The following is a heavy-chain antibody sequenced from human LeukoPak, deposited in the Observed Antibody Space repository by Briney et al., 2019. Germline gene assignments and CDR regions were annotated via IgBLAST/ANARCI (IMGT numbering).Heavy chain of an antibody. Sequence: GESLKISCKGSGYSFTSYWIGWVRQMPGKGREWMGIIYPVDSATSYSPSFQGQVTISADNSSSTAYLPWSSMKASDTAMYYCARVILWGPFYCFDTWGQGELVTASS. CDR1: GYSFTSYW. CDR3: ARVILWGPFYCFDT. D-gene: IGHD3-16*02. J-gene: IGHJ4*02. V-gene: IGHV5-51*01. CDR2: IYPVDSAT.